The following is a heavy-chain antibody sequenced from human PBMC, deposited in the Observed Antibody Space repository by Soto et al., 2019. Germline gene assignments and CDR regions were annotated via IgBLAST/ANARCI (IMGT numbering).Heavy chain of an antibody. CDR3: ARLDYGEDY. V-gene: IGHV4-39*01. CDR1: GGSISSSSYY. J-gene: IGHJ4*02. CDR2: IYYSGST. Sequence: SETLSLTCTVSGGSISSSSYYWGWIRQPPGKGLEWIGSIYYSGSTYYNPSLKSRVTISVDTSKNQFSLKLSSVTAADTAVYYCARLDYGEDYWGQGTLVTVSS. D-gene: IGHD4-17*01.